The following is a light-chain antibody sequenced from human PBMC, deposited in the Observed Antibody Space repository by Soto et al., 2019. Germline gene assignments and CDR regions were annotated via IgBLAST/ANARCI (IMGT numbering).Light chain of an antibody. CDR3: SSYTSSNTSVV. Sequence: QSALTKPASVSGSPGQSITISCTGTSRDVGGYNYVSWYQQHPGKAPKLMIYDVNNRPSGVSDRFSGSKSGNTASLTISGLQAEDEADFYCSSYTSSNTSVVFGGGTKLTVL. J-gene: IGLJ2*01. CDR2: DVN. V-gene: IGLV2-14*03. CDR1: SRDVGGYNY.